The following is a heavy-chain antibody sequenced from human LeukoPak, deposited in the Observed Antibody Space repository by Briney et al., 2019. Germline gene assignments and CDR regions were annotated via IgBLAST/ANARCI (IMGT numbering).Heavy chain of an antibody. V-gene: IGHV1-18*01. CDR1: GYTFTNYA. D-gene: IGHD2-15*01. CDR3: ARDVGEGYCSGGSCSDY. CDR2: ISGYKGKT. J-gene: IGHJ4*02. Sequence: GASVKVSCKASGYTFTNYAISWVRQAPGQGLEWMGWISGYKGKTNYAQKLQGRVTMTTDTSTSTVYMDLRSLRSDDTAVYYCARDVGEGYCSGGSCSDYWGQGTLVTVSS.